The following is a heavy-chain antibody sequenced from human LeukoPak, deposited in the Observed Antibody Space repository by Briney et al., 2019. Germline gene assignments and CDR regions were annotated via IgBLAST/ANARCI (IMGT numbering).Heavy chain of an antibody. CDR3: AKHLNPPPARGYYFDY. CDR1: GFPFSAYS. V-gene: IGHV3-23*01. Sequence: GGSLRLSCTASGFPFSAYSINWVRQAPGKGLEWVSAISGSGGSTYYADSVKGRFTISRDNSKNTLYLQMNSLRAEDTAVYYCAKHLNPPPARGYYFDYWGQGTLVTVSS. CDR2: ISGSGGST. D-gene: IGHD3-22*01. J-gene: IGHJ4*02.